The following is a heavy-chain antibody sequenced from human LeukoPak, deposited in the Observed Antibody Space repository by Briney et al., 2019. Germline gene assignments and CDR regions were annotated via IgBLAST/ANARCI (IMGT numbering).Heavy chain of an antibody. V-gene: IGHV1-18*01. D-gene: IGHD5-18*01. CDR1: GYTFDEYG. CDR3: ARYSYGPGGDY. CDR2: ISAYNGNT. J-gene: IGHJ4*02. Sequence: ASVKVSCKTSGYTFDEYGISWVRQVRQAPGQGLEWMGWISAYNGNTNYAQKLQGRVTMTTDTSTSTAYMELRSLRSDDTAVYYCARYSYGPGGDYWGQGTLVTVSS.